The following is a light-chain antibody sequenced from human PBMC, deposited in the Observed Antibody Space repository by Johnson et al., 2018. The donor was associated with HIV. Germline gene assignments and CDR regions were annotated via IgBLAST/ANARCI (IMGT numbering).Light chain of an antibody. CDR3: GTWDSSLGAWV. CDR1: SSNIGNNY. J-gene: IGLJ1*01. V-gene: IGLV1-51*02. Sequence: QPVLTQPPSVSAAPGQKVTISCSGSSSNIGNNYVSWYQQLPGTAPKLLIYENKKRPSGIPDRFSGYKSGTSATLDITGLQTGDEADYYCGTWDSSLGAWVFGTGTKVTVL. CDR2: ENK.